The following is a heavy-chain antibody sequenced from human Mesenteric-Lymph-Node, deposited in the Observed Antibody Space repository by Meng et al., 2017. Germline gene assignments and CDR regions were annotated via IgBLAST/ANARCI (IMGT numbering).Heavy chain of an antibody. J-gene: IGHJ2*01. CDR2: RYNSEST. Sequence: QSPLQGSGPGLVKLSQILSLTCTFSGGSISSSNCYWSWIRQPPGKGLEWSGHRYNSESTYYNPSLKSRFTISVDTSKNQFSLKLSSVTAADTAVDYCARGQKGYFDLWGRGTLVTVSS. V-gene: IGHV4-30-4*01. CDR1: GGSISSSNCY. CDR3: ARGQKGYFDL.